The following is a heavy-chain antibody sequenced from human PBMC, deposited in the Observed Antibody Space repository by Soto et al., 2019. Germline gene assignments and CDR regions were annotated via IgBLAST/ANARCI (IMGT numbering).Heavy chain of an antibody. J-gene: IGHJ4*02. CDR2: IYYSGST. CDR3: ARGEVLEYYFDY. Sequence: SETLSLTCTVSGGSISSGGYYWSWIRQHPGKGLEWIGYIYYSGSTYYNPSLKSRVTISVDSSKNQFSLKLSSVTAADTAVYYCARGEVLEYYFDYWGQGTLVTVSS. CDR1: GGSISSGGYY. V-gene: IGHV4-31*03.